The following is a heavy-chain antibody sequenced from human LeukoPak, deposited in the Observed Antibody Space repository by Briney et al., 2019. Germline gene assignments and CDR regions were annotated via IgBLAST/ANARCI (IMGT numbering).Heavy chain of an antibody. V-gene: IGHV4-39*01. CDR2: IYYSGST. D-gene: IGHD6-13*01. J-gene: IGHJ4*02. CDR3: ARMGGSSWYY. Sequence: NSSETLSLTCTVSGGSISSSSYYWGWIRQPPGKGLEWIGSIYYSGSTYYNPSLKSRVTISVDTSKNQFSLKLSSVTAADTAVYYCARMGGSSWYYWGQGTLVTVSS. CDR1: GGSISSSSYY.